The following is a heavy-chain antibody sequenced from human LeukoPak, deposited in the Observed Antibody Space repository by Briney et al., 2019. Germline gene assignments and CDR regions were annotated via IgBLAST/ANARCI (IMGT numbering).Heavy chain of an antibody. J-gene: IGHJ4*02. CDR3: WRGGDYRLHY. Sequence: SETLSLTCAVSGVSISSDIWWNWVRHPPGRGLEGIVEMHHSGDINYNPSLKSRFTISLDKSKNQFSLELNSVTAADTALYYCWRGGDYRLHYWGQGTRVTVSS. V-gene: IGHV4-4*02. CDR2: MHHSGDI. D-gene: IGHD3-10*01. CDR1: GVSISSDIW.